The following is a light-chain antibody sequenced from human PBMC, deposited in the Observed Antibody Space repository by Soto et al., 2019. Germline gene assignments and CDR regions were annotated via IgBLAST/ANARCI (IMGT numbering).Light chain of an antibody. CDR3: TSKTSTSPYV. J-gene: IGLJ1*01. V-gene: IGLV2-14*01. CDR1: SSDVGGYKY. CDR2: EVS. Sequence: QSVLTQPASVSGSPGQSITISCTGTSSDVGGYKYVSWYQQHPGKAPKFLIYEVSNRPSGVSSRFSGSKSGNTASLTISGLQAEDEADYYCTSKTSTSPYVSGTGTKVTVL.